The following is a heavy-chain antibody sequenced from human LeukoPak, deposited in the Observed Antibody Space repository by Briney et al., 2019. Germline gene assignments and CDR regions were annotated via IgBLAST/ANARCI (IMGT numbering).Heavy chain of an antibody. Sequence: ASVKVSCKASGYIFTSYGISWVRQAPGLGLEWMGWGSTYNGNTNYAQKFQGRVTMTTDTSTSTAYMELRSLTSDDTAVYYCARVEGGGRRGYWFDPWGQGTLVTVSS. CDR3: ARVEGGGRRGYWFDP. D-gene: IGHD3-16*01. V-gene: IGHV1-18*01. J-gene: IGHJ5*02. CDR1: GYIFTSYG. CDR2: GSTYNGNT.